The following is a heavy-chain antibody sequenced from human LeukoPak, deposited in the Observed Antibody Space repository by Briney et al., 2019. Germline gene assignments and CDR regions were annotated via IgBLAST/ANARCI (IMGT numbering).Heavy chain of an antibody. CDR3: ARVSSSSGLRKLYYFDY. V-gene: IGHV4-4*07. D-gene: IGHD6-6*01. CDR1: GGSISSYY. CDR2: IYTSGST. J-gene: IGHJ4*02. Sequence: PSETLSLTCTVSGGSISSYYWSWIRQPAGKGLEWIGRIYTSGSTNYNPSLKSRVTMSVDTSKNQFSLKLSSVTAADTAVYYCARVSSSSGLRKLYYFDYWGQGTLVTVSS.